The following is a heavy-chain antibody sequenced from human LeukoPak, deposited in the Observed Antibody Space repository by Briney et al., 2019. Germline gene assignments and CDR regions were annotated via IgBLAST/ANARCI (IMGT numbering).Heavy chain of an antibody. CDR2: TGGSDDNT. Sequence: GGSLRLSCEGSGFSVNGYAMSWVRQAPGKGLEWIAVTGGSDDNTHYADSVKGRFTISRDNSENRLFLQMSSLRPDDSALYYCTKDLMTGFSSGWYFAYWGQGTLVTVSS. V-gene: IGHV3-23*01. D-gene: IGHD6-19*01. CDR3: TKDLMTGFSSGWYFAY. J-gene: IGHJ4*02. CDR1: GFSVNGYA.